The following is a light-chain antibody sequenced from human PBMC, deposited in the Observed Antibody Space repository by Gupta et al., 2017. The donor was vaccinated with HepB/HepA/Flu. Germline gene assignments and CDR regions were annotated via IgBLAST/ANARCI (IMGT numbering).Light chain of an antibody. CDR2: DVS. Sequence: QSALTPPRSASGSPGQSVTISCTGTSSDVGGYNYVSWYRQHPGKAPKLMIYDVSKRPSGVPDRFSGSKSGNTASLTISGLQAEDEADYYCCSYAGSYTWVFGGGTKLTVL. J-gene: IGLJ3*02. CDR1: SSDVGGYNY. CDR3: CSYAGSYTWV. V-gene: IGLV2-11*01.